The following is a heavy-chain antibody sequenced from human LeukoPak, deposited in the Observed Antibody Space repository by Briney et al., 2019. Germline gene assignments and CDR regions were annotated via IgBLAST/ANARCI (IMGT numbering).Heavy chain of an antibody. D-gene: IGHD6-19*01. J-gene: IGHJ4*02. CDR3: ARVGDILGEWRWLVRYYFDY. CDR2: IYYSGST. CDR1: GGSINSSSYY. V-gene: IGHV4-39*07. Sequence: PSETLSLTCTVSGGSINSSSYYWGWIRQPPGKGLEWIGSIYYSGSTYYNPSLKSRVTISVDTSKNQFSLKLSSVTAADTAVYYCARVGDILGEWRWLVRYYFDYWGQGTLVTVSS.